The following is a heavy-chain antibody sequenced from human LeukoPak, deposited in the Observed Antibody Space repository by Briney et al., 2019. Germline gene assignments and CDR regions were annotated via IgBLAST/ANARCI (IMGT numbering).Heavy chain of an antibody. D-gene: IGHD2-2*01. J-gene: IGHJ4*02. CDR3: TVSSTSWFLFDY. CDR2: ISGSGGST. CDR1: GFTFSTYA. V-gene: IGHV3-23*01. Sequence: GGSLRLSCAASGFTFSTYAMSWVRQAPGKGLEWVTGISGSGGSTYYADSVKGRFTISRDNSKNTLYLQMNSLRAEDTAVYYCTVSSTSWFLFDYWGQGTLVTVSS.